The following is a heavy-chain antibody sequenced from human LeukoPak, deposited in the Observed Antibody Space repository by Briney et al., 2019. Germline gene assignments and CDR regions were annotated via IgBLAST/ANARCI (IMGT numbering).Heavy chain of an antibody. Sequence: GGSLRLSCAASGFTFSNYNIHWVRQAPGKGLEWVSSISSSSSYIYYADSVKGRFTISRDNSKNTLYLQMNSLRAEDTAVYYCARTGGSQGGNYWGQGTLVTVSS. CDR2: ISSSSSYI. J-gene: IGHJ4*02. V-gene: IGHV3-21*04. CDR1: GFTFSNYN. D-gene: IGHD1-26*01. CDR3: ARTGGSQGGNY.